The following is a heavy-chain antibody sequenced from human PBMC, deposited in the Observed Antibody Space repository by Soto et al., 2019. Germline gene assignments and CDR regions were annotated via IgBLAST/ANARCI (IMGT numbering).Heavy chain of an antibody. CDR3: ARERDYYDSSGYSPFDP. V-gene: IGHV1-69*12. CDR2: IIPIFGTA. D-gene: IGHD3-22*01. CDR1: GGTFSSYA. J-gene: IGHJ5*02. Sequence: QVQLVQSGAEVKKPGSSVKVSCKASGGTFSSYAISWVRQAPGQGLEWMGGIIPIFGTANYAQKFQGRVTITADESTSTAYMELSSLRSEDTAVYYCARERDYYDSSGYSPFDPWGQGTLVTVSS.